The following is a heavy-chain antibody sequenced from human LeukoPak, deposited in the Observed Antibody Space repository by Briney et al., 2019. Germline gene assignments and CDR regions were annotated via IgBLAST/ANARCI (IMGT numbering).Heavy chain of an antibody. J-gene: IGHJ5*02. V-gene: IGHV4-30-4*01. CDR3: AREPGLRSLGVWFDP. CDR1: GGSISSGDYY. CDR2: IYYSGST. Sequence: PSQTLSLTCTVSGGSISSGDYYWSWIRQPPGKGLEWIGYIYYSGSTYYNPSLKSRVTISVDTSKNQFSLKLSSVTAADTAVYYCAREPGLRSLGVWFDPWGQGTLVTVSS. D-gene: IGHD3-16*01.